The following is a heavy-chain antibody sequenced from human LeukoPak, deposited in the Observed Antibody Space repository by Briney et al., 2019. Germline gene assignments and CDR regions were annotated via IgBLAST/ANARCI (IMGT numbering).Heavy chain of an antibody. CDR3: ARHDRPSGSYYVSPDAFDI. D-gene: IGHD1-26*01. V-gene: IGHV4-59*08. CDR1: GASISRYY. J-gene: IGHJ3*02. CDR2: VYYSGTT. Sequence: SGTLSLTCSVSGASISRYYWSWIRQPPGKGLEWIGYVYYSGTTNYNPSLKSRVTISVDTSKNQFSLKLSSVTAADTAVYYCARHDRPSGSYYVSPDAFDIWGQGTMVTVSS.